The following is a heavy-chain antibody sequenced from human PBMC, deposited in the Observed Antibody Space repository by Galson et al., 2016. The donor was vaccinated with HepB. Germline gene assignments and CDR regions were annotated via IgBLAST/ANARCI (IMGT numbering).Heavy chain of an antibody. D-gene: IGHD2-2*01. CDR3: ARGRWTSTYAGYWFDF. V-gene: IGHV1-3*04. CDR1: GDSFLGYA. J-gene: IGHJ4*02. CDR2: IDTGNGRT. Sequence: SVKVSCKASGDSFLGYAMNWVRQAPGQRLEWMGWIDTGNGRTKYSQTFQGRVTITRDTSASTGYMEMRSLRSEDTALYYCARGRWTSTYAGYWFDFWGQGTLVTVSS.